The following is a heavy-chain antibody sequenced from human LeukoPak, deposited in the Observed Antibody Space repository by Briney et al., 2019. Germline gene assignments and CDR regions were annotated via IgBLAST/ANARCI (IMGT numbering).Heavy chain of an antibody. CDR3: ARDILGGVGNWFDP. Sequence: GGSLRLSCEVSGFTFSVYGMNWVCQAPGEGLQWVASISSDGVYTYYADSVKGRFTISRDNAKDSLYLQMVTLRAEDTAVYYCARDILGGVGNWFDPWGQGTLVTVSS. CDR1: GFTFSVYG. CDR2: ISSDGVYT. V-gene: IGHV3-21*01. J-gene: IGHJ5*02. D-gene: IGHD3-3*02.